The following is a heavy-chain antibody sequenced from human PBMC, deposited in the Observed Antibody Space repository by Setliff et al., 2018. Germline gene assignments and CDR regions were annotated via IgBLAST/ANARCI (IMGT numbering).Heavy chain of an antibody. D-gene: IGHD1-1*01. CDR1: GASISSGTYY. CDR2: IHYRGTT. V-gene: IGHV4-39*01. Sequence: ETLSLTCTVSGASISSGTYYWAWIRQPPGKGLEWIGRIHYRGTTYSNASLASRLTISVDTAKNQFSLKLRSVTAADTAVYYCARTGTYRYFDSWGQGTLVTVSS. J-gene: IGHJ4*02. CDR3: ARTGTYRYFDS.